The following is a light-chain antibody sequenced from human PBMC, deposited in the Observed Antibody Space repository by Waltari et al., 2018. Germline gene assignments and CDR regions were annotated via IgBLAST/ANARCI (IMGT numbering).Light chain of an antibody. CDR1: QRVSSSY. CDR2: GAS. V-gene: IGKV3-20*01. CDR3: QQYGSSPWT. J-gene: IGKJ1*01. Sequence: EIVLTQPPGTLSLSPGERATLSCRASQRVSSSYLAWYQQKPGQAPRVLIHGASNRATGIPDRFSGSGSGTDFTLTISRLEPEDFAVYYCQQYGSSPWTFGQGTKVEIK.